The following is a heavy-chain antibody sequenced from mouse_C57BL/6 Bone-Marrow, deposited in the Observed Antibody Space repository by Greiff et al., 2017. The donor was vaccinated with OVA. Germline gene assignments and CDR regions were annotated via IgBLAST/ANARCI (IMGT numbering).Heavy chain of an antibody. J-gene: IGHJ2*01. D-gene: IGHD1-1*01. Sequence: QVQLQQPGAELVRPGSSVKLSCKASGYTFTSYWMHWVKQRPIQGLEWIGNINPSDSETHYNQKFKDKATLTVDKSSSTAYMQLSSLTSEDSEVYYCARRPYYYGSSLFDYWGQGTTLTVSS. CDR3: ARRPYYYGSSLFDY. V-gene: IGHV1-52*01. CDR2: INPSDSET. CDR1: GYTFTSYW.